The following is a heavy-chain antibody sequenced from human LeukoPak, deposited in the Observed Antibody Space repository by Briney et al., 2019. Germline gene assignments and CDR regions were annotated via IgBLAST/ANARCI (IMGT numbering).Heavy chain of an antibody. CDR1: GFSLSTYS. D-gene: IGHD7-27*01. V-gene: IGHV3-48*01. Sequence: GGSLRLSCAASGFSLSTYSMNWVRQAPRKGLQWVSYISSGSSAIYYTDSVKGRFTITRDDAKNSVYLQMNSLRTEDTAVYYCGTGDPRFDYWGQGILVTVSS. J-gene: IGHJ4*02. CDR3: GTGDPRFDY. CDR2: ISSGSSAI.